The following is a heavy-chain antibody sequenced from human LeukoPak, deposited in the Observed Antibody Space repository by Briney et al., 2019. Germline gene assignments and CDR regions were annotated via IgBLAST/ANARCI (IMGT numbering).Heavy chain of an antibody. V-gene: IGHV4-59*08. CDR2: IYSSGST. CDR1: GGSISSYY. J-gene: IGHJ4*02. Sequence: PSETLSLTCTVSGGSISSYYWSWIRQPPGKGLEWIGYIYSSGSTNYNPSLKSRVSISVDTSKNQFSLKLSSVTAADTAVYYCARFAIPSPNYYFDYWGQGTLVTVSS. D-gene: IGHD2-2*02. CDR3: ARFAIPSPNYYFDY.